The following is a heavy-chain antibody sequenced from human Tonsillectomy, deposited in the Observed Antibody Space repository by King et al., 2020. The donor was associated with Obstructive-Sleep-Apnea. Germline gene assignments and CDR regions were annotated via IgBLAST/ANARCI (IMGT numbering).Heavy chain of an antibody. CDR1: GGSLSSYY. CDR3: ARMRWLEPLDN. V-gene: IGHV4-59*01. D-gene: IGHD5-24*01. J-gene: IGHJ4*02. CDR2: TYYGGST. Sequence: LQLQESGPGLVKPSETLSLTCTVSGGSLSSYYWSWIRQPPGKGLEWIGYTYYGGSTKYNPSLKSRVTISVDASKKQFSLKLTSVTAADTAVYYCARMRWLEPLDNWGQGTLVTVSS.